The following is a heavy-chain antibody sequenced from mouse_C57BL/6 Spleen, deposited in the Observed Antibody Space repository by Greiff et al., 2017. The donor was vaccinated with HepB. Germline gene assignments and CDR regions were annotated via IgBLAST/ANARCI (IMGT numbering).Heavy chain of an antibody. D-gene: IGHD2-4*01. Sequence: QVQLQQSGAELVKPGASVKLSCKASGYTFTSYWMHWVKQRPGQGLEWIGMIHPNSGSTNYNEKFKSKATLTVDKSSSTAYMQLSSLTSEDSAVYYCARAGYDYDEGAWFAYWGQGTLVTVSA. CDR2: IHPNSGST. CDR1: GYTFTSYW. V-gene: IGHV1-64*01. J-gene: IGHJ3*01. CDR3: ARAGYDYDEGAWFAY.